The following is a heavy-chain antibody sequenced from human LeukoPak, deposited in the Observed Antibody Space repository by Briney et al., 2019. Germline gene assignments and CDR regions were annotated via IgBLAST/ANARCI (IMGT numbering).Heavy chain of an antibody. Sequence: GGSLRLSRAASGFTFSSSAMSWVRQAPGKGLEWVSAISNNGGYTYYADSVQGRFTISRDNSKSTLCLQMNSLRAEDTAVYYCAKQLGYCSDGSCYFPYWGQGTLVTVSS. V-gene: IGHV3-23*01. J-gene: IGHJ4*02. CDR3: AKQLGYCSDGSCYFPY. D-gene: IGHD2-15*01. CDR1: GFTFSSSA. CDR2: ISNNGGYT.